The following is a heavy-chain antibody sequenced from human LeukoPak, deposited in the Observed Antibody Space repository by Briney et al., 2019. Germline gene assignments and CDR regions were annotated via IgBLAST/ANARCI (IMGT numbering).Heavy chain of an antibody. D-gene: IGHD3-10*01. J-gene: IGHJ4*02. V-gene: IGHV3-30-3*01. Sequence: GGSLRLSCGATGFTFSSHAMNWVRQAPGKGLEWVAVISSDGSNKYYADSVKGRFTISRDNSKNTLYLQMNSLRAEDTAVYYCAREDDYGSGTLDYWGQGTVVTVSS. CDR1: GFTFSSHA. CDR2: ISSDGSNK. CDR3: AREDDYGSGTLDY.